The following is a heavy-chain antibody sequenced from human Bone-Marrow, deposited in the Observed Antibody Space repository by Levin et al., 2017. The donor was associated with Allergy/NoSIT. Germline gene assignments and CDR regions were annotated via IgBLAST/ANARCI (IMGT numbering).Heavy chain of an antibody. CDR1: GGSISDRAYS. Sequence: PSETLSLTCTVSGGSISDRAYSWSWIRQPPGKGLEWIGYIYHGENTYYNPSVKSRVTISVDTARNQFSLNLTSVTAADTAVYFCARDRIQLWSFFDYWGQGILVTVSS. J-gene: IGHJ4*02. CDR3: ARDRIQLWSFFDY. V-gene: IGHV4-30-2*01. CDR2: IYHGENT. D-gene: IGHD5-18*01.